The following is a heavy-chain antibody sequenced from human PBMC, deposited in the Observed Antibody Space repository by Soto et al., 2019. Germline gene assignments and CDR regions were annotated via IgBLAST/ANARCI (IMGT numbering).Heavy chain of an antibody. Sequence: PSQTLSLICVISGDSVSIYSGAWNWIRQSPSRGLEWLGRTYYRSKWYYDYAESVKSRIIISVDNAKNSLYLQMNSLRAEDTAVYYCARRGEMATITPYNWFDPWGQGTLVTVSS. J-gene: IGHJ5*02. CDR1: GDSVSIYSGA. CDR2: TYYRSKWYY. CDR3: ARRGEMATITPYNWFDP. D-gene: IGHD5-12*01. V-gene: IGHV6-1*01.